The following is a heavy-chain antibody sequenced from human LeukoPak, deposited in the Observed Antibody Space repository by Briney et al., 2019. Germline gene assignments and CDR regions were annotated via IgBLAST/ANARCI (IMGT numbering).Heavy chain of an antibody. J-gene: IGHJ4*02. D-gene: IGHD1-14*01. Sequence: PSETLSLTCTVSGGSISSSSYYWSWIRQPPGKGLEWIGEINHSGSANYNSSLKSRVTISVDTSKNQFSLKLSSVTAADTAVYYCARRDYRKRMDYWGQGTLVTVSS. V-gene: IGHV4-39*07. CDR2: INHSGSA. CDR1: GGSISSSSYY. CDR3: ARRDYRKRMDY.